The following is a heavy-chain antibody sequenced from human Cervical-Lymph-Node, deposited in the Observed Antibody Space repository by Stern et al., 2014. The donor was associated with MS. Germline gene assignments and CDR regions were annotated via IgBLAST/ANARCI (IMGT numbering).Heavy chain of an antibody. J-gene: IGHJ4*02. CDR2: IYHSGST. CDR1: GGSISSNNW. D-gene: IGHD3-22*01. V-gene: IGHV4-4*02. CDR3: ARYRSGYRYFDY. Sequence: DQLVESGPGLVKPSGTLSLTCAVSGGSISSNNWWSWVRQSPGKGLEWIGEIYHSGSTNYNPSLTSRVTISADTSKNQLFLRLRSVTAADTAVYYCARYRSGYRYFDYWGQGTLVTVFS.